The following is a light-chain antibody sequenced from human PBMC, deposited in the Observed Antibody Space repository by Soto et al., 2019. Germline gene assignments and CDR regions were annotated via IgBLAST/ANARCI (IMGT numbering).Light chain of an antibody. CDR2: EVS. CDR3: QQYTNYPWT. CDR1: PSISSW. Sequence: DIQMTQSPPTLSASVGDRVTITCRASPSISSWLAWYQQRPGKAPNLLIYEVSSLESGVPSRFSGSGSGTEFTLTISSLQPDDFATYYCQQYTNYPWTFGQGTKVEIK. V-gene: IGKV1-5*01. J-gene: IGKJ1*01.